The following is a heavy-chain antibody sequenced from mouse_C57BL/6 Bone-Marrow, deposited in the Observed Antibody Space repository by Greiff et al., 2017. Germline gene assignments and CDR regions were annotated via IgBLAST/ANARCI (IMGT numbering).Heavy chain of an antibody. CDR3: ARCYYGSSWGDWYFDV. D-gene: IGHD1-1*01. Sequence: DVKLVESGGGLVKPGGSLKLSCAASGFTFSDYGMHWVRQAPEKGLEWVAYISSGSSTIYYADTVKGRFTISRDNAKNTLFLQMTSLRSEDTAMYYCARCYYGSSWGDWYFDVGGTGTTVTVSS. CDR2: ISSGSSTI. J-gene: IGHJ1*03. CDR1: GFTFSDYG. V-gene: IGHV5-17*01.